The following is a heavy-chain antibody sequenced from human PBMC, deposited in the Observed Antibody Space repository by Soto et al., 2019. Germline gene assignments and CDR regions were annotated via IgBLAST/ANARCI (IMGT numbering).Heavy chain of an antibody. Sequence: QLQLQESGPGLVKPSETLSLTCSLSGGSISSTFYYWGWIRQPPGKGLEWIGSIYYSGTTFYNASPKGRVTFSVDTSKNQFSLRLTSVTATDTAVYFCARQKWEQPKWFDPWGQGTLVTVSS. D-gene: IGHD1-26*01. V-gene: IGHV4-39*01. CDR2: IYYSGTT. CDR1: GGSISSTFYY. CDR3: ARQKWEQPKWFDP. J-gene: IGHJ5*02.